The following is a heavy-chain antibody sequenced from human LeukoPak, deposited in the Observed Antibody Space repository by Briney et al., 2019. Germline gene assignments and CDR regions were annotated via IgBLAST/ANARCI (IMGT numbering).Heavy chain of an antibody. D-gene: IGHD3-10*01. CDR1: GFTFSSYT. CDR2: ITRSSIYI. CDR3: AKDFHRNYYYGSGSYEGFDY. V-gene: IGHV3-21*04. J-gene: IGHJ4*02. Sequence: GGSLRLSCAASGFTFSSYTMTWVRQAPGKGLEWVSCITRSSIYIYYADSVKGRFTISRDNAKKSLYLQMNSLRAEDTAVYYCAKDFHRNYYYGSGSYEGFDYWGQGTLVTVSS.